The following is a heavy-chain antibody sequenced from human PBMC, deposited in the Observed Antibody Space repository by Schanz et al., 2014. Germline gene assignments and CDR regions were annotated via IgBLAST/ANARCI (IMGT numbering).Heavy chain of an antibody. Sequence: QVQLVQSGAEVKKPGASVKVSCKASGYTFTSYGISWVRQAPGQGLEWMGMINPSGGSTTYAQKFQGRVTMTRDTSTSTVYMDLSSLRPEDTAVYYCARSNYYDNSDYYNSFDYWGQGTLVTVSS. CDR3: ARSNYYDNSDYYNSFDY. CDR2: INPSGGST. J-gene: IGHJ4*02. CDR1: GYTFTSYG. D-gene: IGHD3-22*01. V-gene: IGHV1-46*01.